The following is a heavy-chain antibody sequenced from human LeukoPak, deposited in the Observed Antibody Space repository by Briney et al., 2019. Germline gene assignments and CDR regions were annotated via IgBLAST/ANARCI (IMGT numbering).Heavy chain of an antibody. J-gene: IGHJ3*02. CDR3: ARRGWGFGEPKRDHDTFDI. CDR1: GYRFTNYW. D-gene: IGHD3-10*01. V-gene: IGHV5-51*01. CDR2: IFPGDSDA. Sequence: GESLNISCKGSGYRFTNYWIAWVRQMPGQGMGWMAIIFPGDSDARYSPSLQGQVTISVDKSISTTYLRWSSLKASDTAMYYCARRGWGFGEPKRDHDTFDIWGQGTMVTVSS.